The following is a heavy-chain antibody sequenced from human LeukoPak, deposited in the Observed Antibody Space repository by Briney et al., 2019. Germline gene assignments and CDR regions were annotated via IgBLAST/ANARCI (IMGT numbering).Heavy chain of an antibody. CDR1: RFTFSSYV. CDR2: ISTSSSYI. CDR3: AKRGGGSGSYPLDP. Sequence: GGSLRLSCAASRFTFSSYVMKWVRQVPGKGLEWVSSISTSSSYIYYAGSVKGRFTISRDNAKNSLYLQMNSLRAEDTAVYYCAKRGGGSGSYPLDPWGQGTLVTVSS. D-gene: IGHD3-10*01. V-gene: IGHV3-21*01. J-gene: IGHJ5*02.